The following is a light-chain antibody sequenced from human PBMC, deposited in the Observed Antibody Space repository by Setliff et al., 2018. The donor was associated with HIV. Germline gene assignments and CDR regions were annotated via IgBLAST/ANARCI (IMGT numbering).Light chain of an antibody. Sequence: QSALTQPASVSGSPGQSITISCTGSSSDVGGYDYVSWYQQHPDKAPKLMIFDATDRPSGVSNRFSGSKSGNTASLTISGLQAEDEAHYYCSSYGSGDTLLFGAGTKVTVL. J-gene: IGLJ2*01. CDR1: SSDVGGYDY. CDR2: DAT. CDR3: SSYGSGDTLL. V-gene: IGLV2-14*03.